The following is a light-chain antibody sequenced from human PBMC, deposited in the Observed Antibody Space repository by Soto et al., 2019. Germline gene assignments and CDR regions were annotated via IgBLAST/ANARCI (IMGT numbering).Light chain of an antibody. J-gene: IGKJ1*01. CDR2: AAS. V-gene: IGKV1-8*01. Sequence: AIRMTQSPSSFSASTGDRVTITCRASQGISSYLAWYQQKPGKAPKLLIYAASTLQSGVPSRFSGSGSWTDFTLTISCLQSEDFATYYCQQYYSYPPWTFGQGTKVDIK. CDR1: QGISSY. CDR3: QQYYSYPPWT.